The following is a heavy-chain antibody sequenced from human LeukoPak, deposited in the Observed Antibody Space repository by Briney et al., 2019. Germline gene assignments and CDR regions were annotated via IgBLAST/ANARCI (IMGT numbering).Heavy chain of an antibody. CDR2: ISSSGSPI. V-gene: IGHV3-48*02. Sequence: GGSLRLSCAASGFTFSSYSMNWVRQAPGKGLEWISFISSSGSPIYYAGSVTGRFTISRDNGKNSLYLQLNSLRDEDTAVYYCARGVEGSYYYDSSGKGNALDIWGQGTMVTVSS. CDR3: ARGVEGSYYYDSSGKGNALDI. J-gene: IGHJ3*02. D-gene: IGHD3-22*01. CDR1: GFTFSSYS.